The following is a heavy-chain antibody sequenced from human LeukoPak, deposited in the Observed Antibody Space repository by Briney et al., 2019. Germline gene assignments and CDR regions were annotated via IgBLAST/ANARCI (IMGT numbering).Heavy chain of an antibody. V-gene: IGHV3-33*01. Sequence: GRSLRLSCAASGFTFSSYGMHWVRQAPGKGLEWVAVIWYDGSNKYYADSVKGRFTISRDNSKNTPYLQMNSLRAEDTAVYYCARDYGTNYHYYMDVWGKGTTVTVSS. D-gene: IGHD1-14*01. J-gene: IGHJ6*03. CDR2: IWYDGSNK. CDR1: GFTFSSYG. CDR3: ARDYGTNYHYYMDV.